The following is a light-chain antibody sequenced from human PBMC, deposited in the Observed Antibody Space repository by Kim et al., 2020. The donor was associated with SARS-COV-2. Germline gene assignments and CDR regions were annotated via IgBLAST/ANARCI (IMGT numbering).Light chain of an antibody. J-gene: IGLJ2*01. Sequence: PGKTGRIACGGNNIGSKGVQWCQQRPGQAPVLVIYYDSDRPAGIAERFSGSNSGNTATLAISRVEAGDEADYYCQVWDSSSDHVVFGGGTQLTVL. CDR2: YDS. CDR3: QVWDSSSDHVV. CDR1: NIGSKG. V-gene: IGLV3-21*04.